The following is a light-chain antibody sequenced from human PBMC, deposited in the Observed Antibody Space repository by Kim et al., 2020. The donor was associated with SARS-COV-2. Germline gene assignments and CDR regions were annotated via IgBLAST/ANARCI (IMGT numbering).Light chain of an antibody. CDR3: QSYDSSLSGWV. CDR1: SSNIGAGYD. Sequence: GVTISGTGSSSNIGAGYDVHGYQQLPGTAPNLLIYGNSNRPSGVPDRSSGSKSGTSASLAITGLQAEDEADYYCQSYDSSLSGWVFGGGTQLTVL. J-gene: IGLJ3*02. V-gene: IGLV1-40*01. CDR2: GNS.